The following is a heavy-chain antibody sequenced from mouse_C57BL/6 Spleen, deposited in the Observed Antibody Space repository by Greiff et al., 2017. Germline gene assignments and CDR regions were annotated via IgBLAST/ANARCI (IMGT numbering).Heavy chain of an antibody. J-gene: IGHJ1*03. V-gene: IGHV1-59*01. CDR2: IDPSDSYT. D-gene: IGHD3-3*01. CDR3: ARPRDHWYFDV. Sequence: QVQLQQPGAELVRPGTSVKLSCKASGYTFTSYWMHWVKQRPGQGLEWIGVIDPSDSYTNYNQKFKGKATLTVDTSSSTAYMQLSSLTSEDSAVYYCARPRDHWYFDVWGTGTTVTVSS. CDR1: GYTFTSYW.